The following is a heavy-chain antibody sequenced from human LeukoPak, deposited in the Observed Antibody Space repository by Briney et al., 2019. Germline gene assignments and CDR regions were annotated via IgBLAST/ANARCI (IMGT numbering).Heavy chain of an antibody. D-gene: IGHD6-13*01. V-gene: IGHV4-4*07. J-gene: IGHJ4*02. CDR1: GGSISSYY. CDR3: ARDVNRGSSWAFDY. Sequence: SETLSLTCTVSGGSISSYYWSWIRQPAVKGLEWIGRIYTSGSTNYNPSLKSRVTMSVDTSKNQFSLKLSSVTAADTAVYYCARDVNRGSSWAFDYWGQGTLVTVSS. CDR2: IYTSGST.